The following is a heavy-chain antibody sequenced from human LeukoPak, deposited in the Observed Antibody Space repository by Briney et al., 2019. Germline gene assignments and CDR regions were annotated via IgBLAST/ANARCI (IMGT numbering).Heavy chain of an antibody. J-gene: IGHJ5*02. D-gene: IGHD2-2*01. Sequence: SETLSLTCTVSGGSISSYYWSWIRQPAGKGLEWIGEINHSGSTNYNPSLKSRVTISVDTSKNQFSLKLSSVAAADTAVYYCARGPQYPWFDPWGQGTLVTVSS. V-gene: IGHV4-34*01. CDR1: GGSISSYY. CDR3: ARGPQYPWFDP. CDR2: INHSGST.